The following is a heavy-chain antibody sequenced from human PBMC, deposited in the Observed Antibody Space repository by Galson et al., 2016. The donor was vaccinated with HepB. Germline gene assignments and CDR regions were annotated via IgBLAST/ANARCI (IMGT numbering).Heavy chain of an antibody. J-gene: IGHJ5*02. CDR2: ISYHGSYK. D-gene: IGHD5-12*01. V-gene: IGHV3-30*18. CDR3: AKLRNQGLYAVDKVATITGSPIDL. Sequence: SLRLSCAASGFTFNSYGMHWVRQSPGKGLEWMAVISYHGSYKYYADSVKGRFTISRDNFKNTLYLQMNSLRAEDTAVYYCAKLRNQGLYAVDKVATITGSPIDLWGQGTLVAVSS. CDR1: GFTFNSYG.